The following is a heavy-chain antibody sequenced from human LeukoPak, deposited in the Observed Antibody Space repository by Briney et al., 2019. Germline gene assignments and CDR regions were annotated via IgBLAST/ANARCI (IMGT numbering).Heavy chain of an antibody. Sequence: GRSLRLSCAASGFTFSRNWMSWVRQAPGKGLEWVANIKEDGSEKDYVDSVKGRFTISRGNAKNSLYLQMNSLRAEDTAVYYCAREWDWGQGTLVTVSS. CDR2: IKEDGSEK. CDR3: AREWD. V-gene: IGHV3-7*04. CDR1: GFTFSRNW. J-gene: IGHJ4*02.